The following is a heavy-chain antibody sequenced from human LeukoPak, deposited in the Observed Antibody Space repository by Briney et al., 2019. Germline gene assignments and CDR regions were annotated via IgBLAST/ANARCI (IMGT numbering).Heavy chain of an antibody. V-gene: IGHV3-33*08. CDR1: GFTLSSYG. Sequence: GGSLRLSCAASGFTLSSYGMHWVRQAPGKGLEWVAVIWYGGSNKYYADSVKGRFTISRDNSKNMLYLQMNSLRAEDAAVYYCAKASSLGFDYWGQGTLVTVSS. CDR3: AKASSLGFDY. CDR2: IWYGGSNK. D-gene: IGHD6-19*01. J-gene: IGHJ4*02.